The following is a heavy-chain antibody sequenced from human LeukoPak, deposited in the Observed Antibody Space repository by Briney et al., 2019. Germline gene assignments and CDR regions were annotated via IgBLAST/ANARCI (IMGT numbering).Heavy chain of an antibody. V-gene: IGHV4-59*03. Sequence: SETLSLTCTVSGGSISSYYWSWIRQPPGKGLEWIGYIYYSGSTNYNPSLKSRVTISVDTSKNQFSLKLSSVTAADTAVYYCAARRLYYFDHWGQGTLVTVSS. J-gene: IGHJ4*02. CDR3: AARRLYYFDH. CDR2: IYYSGST. CDR1: GGSISSYY. D-gene: IGHD2/OR15-2a*01.